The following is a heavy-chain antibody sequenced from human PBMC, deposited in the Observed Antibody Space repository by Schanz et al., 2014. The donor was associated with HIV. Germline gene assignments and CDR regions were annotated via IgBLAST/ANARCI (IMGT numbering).Heavy chain of an antibody. CDR3: ANSGYCTSGICYTRGNGMDV. CDR2: VGYGGDNT. CDR1: GFTFSSYA. D-gene: IGHD2-8*01. V-gene: IGHV3-23*04. Sequence: VQLVESGGGVVQPGGSLRLSCAASGFTFSSYALSWVRLAPGKGLGWVSTVGYGGDNTYYADSVEGRFTISRDHPKNRLYLQMNSLRAEDTAVYYCANSGYCTSGICYTRGNGMDVWGQGTTVTVSS. J-gene: IGHJ6*02.